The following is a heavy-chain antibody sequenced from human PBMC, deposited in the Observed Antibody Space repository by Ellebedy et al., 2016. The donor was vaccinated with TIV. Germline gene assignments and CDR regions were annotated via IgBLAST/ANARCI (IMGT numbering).Heavy chain of an antibody. D-gene: IGHD4-17*01. CDR3: ARGEDPTVTHANFDY. J-gene: IGHJ4*02. CDR2: ISAYNGNT. V-gene: IGHV1-18*04. Sequence: AASVKVSCKASGYTFTSYGISWVRQAPGQGLEWMGWISAYNGNTNYAQKLQGRVTMTTDTSTSTAYMELRSLRSDDTAVYYCARGEDPTVTHANFDYWGQGTLVTVSS. CDR1: GYTFTSYG.